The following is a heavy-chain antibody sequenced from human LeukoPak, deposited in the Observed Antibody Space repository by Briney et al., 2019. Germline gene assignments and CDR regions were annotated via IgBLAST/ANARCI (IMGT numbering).Heavy chain of an antibody. D-gene: IGHD3-10*01. Sequence: SETLSLTCAVYGGSFSGYYWSWIRQPPGKGLEGIGEINHSGSTNYNPSLKSRGTISVDTSKNQFSLKLSSVTAADTAVYYCARGLVGSGSTLFDYWGQGTLVTVSS. J-gene: IGHJ4*02. CDR2: INHSGST. V-gene: IGHV4-34*01. CDR1: GGSFSGYY. CDR3: ARGLVGSGSTLFDY.